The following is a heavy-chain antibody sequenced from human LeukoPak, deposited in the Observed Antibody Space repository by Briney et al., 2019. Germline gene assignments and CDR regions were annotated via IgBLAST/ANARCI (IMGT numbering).Heavy chain of an antibody. V-gene: IGHV3-23*01. Sequence: GGSLRLSCAVSGLTFSSYAMSWVRQAPGKGLEWVSGISASGGSTYYADYVKGRFTISRDSFKNTLYLQMNSLRAEDTAVYFCAKGSYGYVLYFDSWGQGALVTVSS. CDR1: GLTFSSYA. CDR3: AKGSYGYVLYFDS. D-gene: IGHD5-18*01. J-gene: IGHJ4*02. CDR2: ISASGGST.